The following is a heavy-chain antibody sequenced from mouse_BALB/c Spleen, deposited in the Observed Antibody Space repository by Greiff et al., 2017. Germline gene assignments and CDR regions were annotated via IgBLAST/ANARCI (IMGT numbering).Heavy chain of an antibody. CDR3: TRDLYYGSFYAMDY. CDR2: ISSGGSYT. Sequence: EVKLMESGGGLVKPGGSLKLSCAASGFTFSSYTMSWVRQTPEKRLEWVATISSGGSYTYYPDSVKGRFTISRDNAKNTLYLQMSSLKSEDTAMYYCTRDLYYGSFYAMDYWGQGTSVTVSS. D-gene: IGHD1-2*01. V-gene: IGHV5-6-4*01. J-gene: IGHJ4*01. CDR1: GFTFSSYT.